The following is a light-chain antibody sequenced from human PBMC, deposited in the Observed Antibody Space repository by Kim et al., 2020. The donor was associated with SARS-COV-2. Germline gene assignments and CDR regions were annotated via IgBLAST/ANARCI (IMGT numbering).Light chain of an antibody. J-gene: IGKJ5*01. CDR3: HQYGSSPIT. CDR1: QSVSNSP. Sequence: ERATPTVRASQSVSNSPLARYQRNPGQAPSLLNYGASSRATGIPDRFSVSVSGTDSTLTLSRLEPDDFPVYYCHQYGSSPITFGHGTRLEIK. V-gene: IGKV3-20*01. CDR2: GAS.